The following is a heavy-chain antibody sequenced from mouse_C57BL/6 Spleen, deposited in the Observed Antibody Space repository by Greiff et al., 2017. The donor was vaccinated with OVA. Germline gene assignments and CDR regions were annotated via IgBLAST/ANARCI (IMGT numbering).Heavy chain of an antibody. Sequence: QVQLKQPGAELVKPGASVKLSCKASGYTFTSYWMQWVKQRPGQGLEWIGMIHPNSGSTNYNEKFKSKATLTVDKSSSTAYMQLSSLTSEDSAVYYCARGDYYGDYYAMDYWGQGTSVTVSS. CDR2: IHPNSGST. CDR3: ARGDYYGDYYAMDY. CDR1: GYTFTSYW. V-gene: IGHV1-64*01. J-gene: IGHJ4*01. D-gene: IGHD1-1*01.